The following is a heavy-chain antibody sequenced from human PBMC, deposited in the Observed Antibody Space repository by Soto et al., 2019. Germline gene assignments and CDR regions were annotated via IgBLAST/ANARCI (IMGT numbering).Heavy chain of an antibody. Sequence: QVQLQESGPGLVKPSETLSLTCTVSGGSVSSGNSYWSWIRQPPGKGLEWIGCIYYSGSTNYNPSLTSRVTISVDTSTNQFSLKLTSVSAADTSVYYCARGGVVAAPLDNWGQGTLVTVSS. CDR2: IYYSGST. CDR3: ARGGVVAAPLDN. CDR1: GGSVSSGNSY. J-gene: IGHJ4*02. V-gene: IGHV4-61*01. D-gene: IGHD2-15*01.